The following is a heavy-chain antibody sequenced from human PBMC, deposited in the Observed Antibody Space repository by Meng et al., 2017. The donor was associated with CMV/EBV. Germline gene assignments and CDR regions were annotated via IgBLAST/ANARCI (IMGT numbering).Heavy chain of an antibody. CDR2: VKEDGTGQ. D-gene: IGHD3/OR15-3a*01. CDR3: ARSPGTGSY. CDR1: GFTFTTFW. V-gene: IGHV3-7*01. J-gene: IGHJ4*02. Sequence: GESLKISCAASGFTFTTFWMTWVRQAPGKGLEWVANVKEDGTGQWYVDSVKGRFTISRDNAKNSLYLQMNSLRAEDTAVYYCARSPGTGSYWGQGTLVTVSS.